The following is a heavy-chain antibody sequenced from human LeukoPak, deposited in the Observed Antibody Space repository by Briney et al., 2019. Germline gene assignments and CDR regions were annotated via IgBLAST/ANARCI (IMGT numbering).Heavy chain of an antibody. CDR2: INRDGSEK. CDR1: GFTFSINR. Sequence: GGSLRLSRAASGFTFSINRWRRVRQAPGKGLEWVANINRDGSEKYYVDSVKGRFTISRDNTKNSLYLQMNGLRAVDMAGYYCGGSPDYWGQGTLVTVSS. CDR3: GGSPDY. J-gene: IGHJ4*02. D-gene: IGHD2-15*01. V-gene: IGHV3-7*01.